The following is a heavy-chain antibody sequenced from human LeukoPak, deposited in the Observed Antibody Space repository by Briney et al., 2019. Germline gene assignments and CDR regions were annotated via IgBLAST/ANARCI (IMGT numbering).Heavy chain of an antibody. J-gene: IGHJ4*02. CDR2: IYYSGST. V-gene: IGHV4-59*02. Sequence: SETLSLTCTVSGGSVNYYYWSWLRQPPGKGLEWIGNIYYSGSTSYNPSLKSRVTISIDTSKNQFSLKLTSVTAADTAVYYCARAMLGATRLFDYWGQGTLVTVSS. D-gene: IGHD1-26*01. CDR3: ARAMLGATRLFDY. CDR1: GGSVNYYY.